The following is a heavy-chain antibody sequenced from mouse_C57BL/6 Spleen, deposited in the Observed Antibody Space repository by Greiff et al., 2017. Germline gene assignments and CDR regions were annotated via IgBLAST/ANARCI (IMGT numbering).Heavy chain of an antibody. J-gene: IGHJ4*01. V-gene: IGHV1-55*01. D-gene: IGHD3-3*01. CDR3: AREGPYAMDY. CDR1: GYTFTSYW. Sequence: QVQLQQPGAELVKPGASVKMSCKASGYTFTSYWITWVKQRPGQGLEWIGDIYPGSGSTNYNEKFKSKATLTVDTPSSTAYMQLSSLTSEDSAVYYCAREGPYAMDYWGQGTSVTVSS. CDR2: IYPGSGST.